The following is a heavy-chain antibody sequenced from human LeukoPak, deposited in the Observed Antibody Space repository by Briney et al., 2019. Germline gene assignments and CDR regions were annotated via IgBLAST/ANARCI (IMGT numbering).Heavy chain of an antibody. CDR1: GGSISSGTYY. J-gene: IGHJ5*02. CDR2: ICTSGST. V-gene: IGHV4-61*02. CDR3: ARSPQGTATTANWLDP. D-gene: IGHD4-17*01. Sequence: SETLSLTCTVSGGSISSGTYYWSWIRQPAGKGLEWIGRICTSGSTNYNPSLKSRVTISVDTSKNQFSLKLTSVTAADTAVYYCARSPQGTATTANWLDPWGQGTLVTVSS.